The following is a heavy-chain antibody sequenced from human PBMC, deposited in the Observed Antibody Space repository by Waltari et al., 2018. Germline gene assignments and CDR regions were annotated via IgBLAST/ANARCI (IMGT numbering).Heavy chain of an antibody. CDR1: GFTFSRYW. D-gene: IGHD3-22*01. Sequence: EVQLVESGGGLVQPGGSLRLSCAASGFTFSRYWTHWARQAPGKGLVWVSRINSDGSGTIYADSVKGRFTISRDNAKNTLYLQLNSLRVEDTAVYYCAREPSPDSSGYFYYYMDVWGKGTTVTVSS. J-gene: IGHJ6*03. V-gene: IGHV3-74*01. CDR2: INSDGSGT. CDR3: AREPSPDSSGYFYYYMDV.